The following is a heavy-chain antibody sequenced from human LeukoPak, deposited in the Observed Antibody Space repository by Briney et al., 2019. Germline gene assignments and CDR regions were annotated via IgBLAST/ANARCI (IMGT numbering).Heavy chain of an antibody. CDR2: IYNGGGT. Sequence: PSETLSLTCTVSGGSISTSNYYWGWIRQAPGKGLEWIGSIYNGGGTHYNPSLKSRVTISIDTSKNQFSLNLSSVTAADTAVYYCARLYTEYFDYWGQGTLVTVSS. V-gene: IGHV4-39*01. CDR3: ARLYTEYFDY. CDR1: GGSISTSNYY. J-gene: IGHJ4*02. D-gene: IGHD3-16*01.